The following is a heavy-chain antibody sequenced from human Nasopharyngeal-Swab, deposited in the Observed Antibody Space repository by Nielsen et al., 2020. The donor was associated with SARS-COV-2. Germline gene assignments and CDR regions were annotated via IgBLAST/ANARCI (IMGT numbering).Heavy chain of an antibody. CDR3: ARDAPAHYGAFY. CDR1: GFTFSSFG. CDR2: IAHDASNE. V-gene: IGHV3-30*03. D-gene: IGHD4-17*01. Sequence: GGSLRLSCAASGFTFSSFGMHWVRQAPGKGLEWEAFIAHDASNEYYGDSVKGRFSISRNSSKNTLYLQMDSLRGEDTAVYYCARDAPAHYGAFYWGRGTLVTVSS. J-gene: IGHJ4*02.